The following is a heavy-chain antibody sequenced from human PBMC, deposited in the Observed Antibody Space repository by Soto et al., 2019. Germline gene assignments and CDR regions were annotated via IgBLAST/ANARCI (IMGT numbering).Heavy chain of an antibody. J-gene: IGHJ4*02. V-gene: IGHV4-59*08. Sequence: SETLSLTCTVSGGSISSYYWSWIRQPPGKGLEWIGYIYYSGSTNYNPSIKNRVNKSVDTSKNQISLKLNSMTTANTAVYYCARHNYGSGSTYFDYWGQGTLVTVSS. D-gene: IGHD3-10*01. CDR2: IYYSGST. CDR1: GGSISSYY. CDR3: ARHNYGSGSTYFDY.